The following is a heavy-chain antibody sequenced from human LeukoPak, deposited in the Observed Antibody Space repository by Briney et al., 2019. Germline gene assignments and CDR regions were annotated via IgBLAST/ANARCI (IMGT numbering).Heavy chain of an antibody. CDR3: AKDSGSYSRGFDY. Sequence: GGSLRLSCAASGFTVSSNYMSWVRQAPGKGLEWVSVIYSGGSTYYADSVKGRFTISRDNSKNTLYLQMNSLRAEDTAVYYCAKDSGSYSRGFDYWGQGTLVTVSS. V-gene: IGHV3-53*05. CDR1: GFTVSSNY. CDR2: IYSGGST. D-gene: IGHD1-26*01. J-gene: IGHJ4*02.